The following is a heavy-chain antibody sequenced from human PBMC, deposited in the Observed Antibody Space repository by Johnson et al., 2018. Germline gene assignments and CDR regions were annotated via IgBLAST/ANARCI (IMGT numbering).Heavy chain of an antibody. V-gene: IGHV3-30*04. CDR3: ARVVSRVKRKAKYDAFDI. CDR1: GFTFSNYA. J-gene: IGHJ3*02. Sequence: VQLVESGGGVVQPGRSLRLSCAASGFTFSNYAIHWVRQAPGKGLEWVALTSYDGSNKHYTDSVKGRFTISRDNSKNTLYLQMNSLRAEDTAVYYCARVVSRVKRKAKYDAFDIGGQGTMVTVSS. D-gene: IGHD3-10*01. CDR2: TSYDGSNK.